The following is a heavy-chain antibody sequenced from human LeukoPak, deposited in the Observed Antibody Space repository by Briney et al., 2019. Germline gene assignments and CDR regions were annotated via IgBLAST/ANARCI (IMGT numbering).Heavy chain of an antibody. V-gene: IGHV4-34*01. CDR3: ARGSYDYVWGSYRRPFDY. D-gene: IGHD3-16*02. Sequence: PSETLSLTCAVYGGSFSGYYWSWIRQPPGKGLEWIGEINHSGSTNYNPSLKSRVTISVDTSKNQFSLKLSSVTAADSAVYYCARGSYDYVWGSYRRPFDYWGQGTLVTVSS. CDR1: GGSFSGYY. J-gene: IGHJ4*02. CDR2: INHSGST.